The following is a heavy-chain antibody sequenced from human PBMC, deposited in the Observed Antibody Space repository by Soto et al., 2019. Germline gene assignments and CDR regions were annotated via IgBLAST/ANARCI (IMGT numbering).Heavy chain of an antibody. CDR2: IYYSGST. J-gene: IGHJ5*02. CDR1: GGSISSGGYY. Sequence: QVQLQESGPGLVKPSQTLSLTCTVSGGSISSGGYYWSWIRQHPGKGLEWIGYIYYSGSTYYNPSLKSRVTISVDTSKNQFSLKLSSVTAADTAVYYCARDRSSGFWSGYPNNWFDPWGLGTLVTVSS. D-gene: IGHD3-3*01. CDR3: ARDRSSGFWSGYPNNWFDP. V-gene: IGHV4-31*03.